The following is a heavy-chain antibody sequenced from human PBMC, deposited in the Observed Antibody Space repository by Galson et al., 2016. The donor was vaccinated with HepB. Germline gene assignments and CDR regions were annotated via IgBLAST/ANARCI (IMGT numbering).Heavy chain of an antibody. V-gene: IGHV3-23*01. CDR1: GFTLSSYA. J-gene: IGHJ4*02. Sequence: SLRLSCAASGFTLSSYAMSWVRQAPGKGLEWVSSISRSGAAKDYADPVKGRLTISRDNSENTVYLQMNSLRAEDTAVYYCAKWAGYRSKWFSEWGQGTLVTVSS. CDR3: AKWAGYRSKWFSE. D-gene: IGHD5-12*01. CDR2: ISRSGAAK.